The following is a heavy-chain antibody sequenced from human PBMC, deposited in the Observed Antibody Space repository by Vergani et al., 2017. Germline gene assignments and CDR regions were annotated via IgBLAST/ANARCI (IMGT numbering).Heavy chain of an antibody. CDR2: IYYSGST. Sequence: QLQLQESGPGLVKPSETLSLTCTVSGGSISSSSYYWGWIRQPPGKGLEWIGSIYYSGSTYYNPSLKSRVTISVDTSKNQFSLKLSSVTAADTAVYYCARDVYDYVWGSYRYQFDYWGQGTLVTVSS. CDR1: GGSISSSSYY. J-gene: IGHJ4*02. D-gene: IGHD3-16*02. V-gene: IGHV4-39*02. CDR3: ARDVYDYVWGSYRYQFDY.